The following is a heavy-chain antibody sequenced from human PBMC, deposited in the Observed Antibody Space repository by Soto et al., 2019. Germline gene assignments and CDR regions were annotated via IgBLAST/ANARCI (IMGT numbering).Heavy chain of an antibody. D-gene: IGHD2-15*01. Sequence: SVKVSCKASGGTFSSYAISWVRQAPGQGLEWMGGIIPIFGTANYAQKFQGRVTITADESTSTAYMELSSLRSEDTAVYYRARDLVGYCSGGSCSVAFDYWGQGTLVTVS. J-gene: IGHJ4*02. CDR2: IIPIFGTA. CDR3: ARDLVGYCSGGSCSVAFDY. CDR1: GGTFSSYA. V-gene: IGHV1-69*13.